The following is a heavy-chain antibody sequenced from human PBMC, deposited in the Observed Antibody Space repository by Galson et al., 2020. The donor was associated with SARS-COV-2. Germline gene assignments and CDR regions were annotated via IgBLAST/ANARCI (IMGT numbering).Heavy chain of an antibody. J-gene: IGHJ4*02. CDR3: TTDRGIAVRRLVDY. V-gene: IGHV3-15*01. D-gene: IGHD6-19*01. CDR1: GFTFTNAW. CDR2: IKSKSDGGTT. Sequence: TGGSLRLSCAVSGFTFTNAWMGWVRQTPGRGLEWVGRIKSKSDGGTTDYAAPVKGRFTISRDDSTYTVSLQMNSLKTDDTAVYFCTTDRGIAVRRLVDYWGQGLLVTVSS.